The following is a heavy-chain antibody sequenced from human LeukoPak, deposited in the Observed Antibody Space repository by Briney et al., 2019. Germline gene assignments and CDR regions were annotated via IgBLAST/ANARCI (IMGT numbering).Heavy chain of an antibody. D-gene: IGHD3-9*01. V-gene: IGHV4-59*08. CDR2: IYYSGST. Sequence: SETLSLTCTVSGGSISSYYWSWIRQPPGKGLEWIGYIYYSGSTNYNPSLKSRVTISVDTSKNQFSLKLSSVTAADTAVYYCARHVYDILTGYYRSGWFDPWGQGTLVTVSS. J-gene: IGHJ5*02. CDR3: ARHVYDILTGYYRSGWFDP. CDR1: GGSISSYY.